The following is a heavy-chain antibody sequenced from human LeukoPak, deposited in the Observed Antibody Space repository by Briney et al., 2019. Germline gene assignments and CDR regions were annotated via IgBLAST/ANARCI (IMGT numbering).Heavy chain of an antibody. CDR2: ISGSGGST. D-gene: IGHD6-6*01. J-gene: IGHJ4*02. Sequence: GGSLRLSCAASGFTFSSYAMSWVRQAPGKGLEWVSAISGSGGSTYYADSVKGRFTISRDNSKNTLYLQMNSLRAEDTAVYYCAKAPLGVGSSGTFDYWGQGTLVTVSS. V-gene: IGHV3-23*01. CDR3: AKAPLGVGSSGTFDY. CDR1: GFTFSSYA.